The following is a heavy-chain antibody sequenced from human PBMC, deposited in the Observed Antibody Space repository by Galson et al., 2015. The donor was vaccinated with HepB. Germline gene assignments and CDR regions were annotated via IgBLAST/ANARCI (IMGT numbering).Heavy chain of an antibody. D-gene: IGHD6-13*01. Sequence: SLRLSCAASGFSFGTYSMNWVRQAPGKGLEWISYISGSGRTIYFADSVKGRLSISRDNAKNSLYLQMNSLRDEDTAVFYCARERLSAAAGRGYYFHYYGMDVWGPGAAVTVSS. CDR1: GFSFGTYS. CDR3: ARERLSAAAGRGYYFHYYGMDV. CDR2: ISGSGRTI. J-gene: IGHJ6*02. V-gene: IGHV3-48*02.